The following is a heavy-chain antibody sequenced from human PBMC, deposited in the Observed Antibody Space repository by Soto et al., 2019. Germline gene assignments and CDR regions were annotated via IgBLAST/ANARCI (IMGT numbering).Heavy chain of an antibody. CDR1: GYTFSSYG. J-gene: IGHJ4*02. CDR3: ARDKGDGSGSYYGY. Sequence: QVQLVQSGAEVKKPGASVKVSCKASGYTFSSYGISWVRQAPGQGLEWMGWISAYNGNTNYAQKLQGRVTMTTDTSKSTAYMDLRSLRSDDTAMYYCARDKGDGSGSYYGYWGQGTLVTVSS. D-gene: IGHD3-10*01. V-gene: IGHV1-18*01. CDR2: ISAYNGNT.